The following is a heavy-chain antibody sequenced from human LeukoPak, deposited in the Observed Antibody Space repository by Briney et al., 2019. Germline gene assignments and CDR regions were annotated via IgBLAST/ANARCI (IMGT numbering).Heavy chain of an antibody. Sequence: SETLSLTCTVSGYSISSSSYYWGWIRQPPGKGLEWIGSIYYSGSTYYNPSLKSRVTISVDTSKNQFSLKLSSVTAADTAVYYCARDPYDSSGPGGYWGQGTLVTVSS. V-gene: IGHV4-39*07. CDR2: IYYSGST. CDR3: ARDPYDSSGPGGY. D-gene: IGHD3-22*01. CDR1: GYSISSSSYY. J-gene: IGHJ4*02.